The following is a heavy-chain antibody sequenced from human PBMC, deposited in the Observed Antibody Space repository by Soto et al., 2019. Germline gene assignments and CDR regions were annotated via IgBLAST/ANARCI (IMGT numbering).Heavy chain of an antibody. J-gene: IGHJ4*02. CDR1: GGSISTDNW. D-gene: IGHD2-21*01. CDR3: AQDIPGGLGY. V-gene: IGHV4-4*02. Sequence: QVQLQESGPGLVEPSGTLSLTCTVSGGSISTDNWWSWVRQPPGKGLEWIGETYHSGSTHYNPSLKSRVTISVDNSQNPFSLTLSSTPAADTGLSYCAQDIPGGLGYWGQGTLVTVSS. CDR2: TYHSGST.